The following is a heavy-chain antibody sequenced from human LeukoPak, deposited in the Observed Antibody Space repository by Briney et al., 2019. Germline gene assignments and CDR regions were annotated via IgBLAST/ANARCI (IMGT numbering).Heavy chain of an antibody. CDR2: IKTKTDGGTT. CDR1: GFTFSSAC. J-gene: IGHJ4*02. D-gene: IGHD4-23*01. V-gene: IGHV3-15*01. Sequence: GGSLRLSCAASGFTFSSACMSWVRQAPGQGLEWLGRIKTKTDGGTTDYAAPVKGRFTISRDDSKDTLYLQMNSLKSDDTAVYYCANIFGGNSHRSDYWGQGTLVTVPS. CDR3: ANIFGGNSHRSDY.